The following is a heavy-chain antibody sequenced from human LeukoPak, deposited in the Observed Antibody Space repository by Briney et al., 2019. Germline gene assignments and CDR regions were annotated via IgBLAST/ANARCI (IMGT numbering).Heavy chain of an antibody. D-gene: IGHD2-15*01. CDR3: ARGYCSGGSCYSFDY. J-gene: IGHJ4*02. V-gene: IGHV4-61*01. Sequence: SETLSLTCTVSGGSVSSGSYYWSWIRQPPGKGLEWIGYIYYSRSTNYNPSLKSRVIISVDTSKNQFSLKLSSVTAADTAVYYCARGYCSGGSCYSFDYWGQGTLVTVSS. CDR2: IYYSRST. CDR1: GGSVSSGSYY.